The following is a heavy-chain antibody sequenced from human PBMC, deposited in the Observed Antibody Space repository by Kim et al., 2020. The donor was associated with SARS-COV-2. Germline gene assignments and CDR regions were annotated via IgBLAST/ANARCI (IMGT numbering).Heavy chain of an antibody. Sequence: ASVKVSCKASGYTFTSYAMNLVRQAPGQGIEWMGWINTNTGNPTYAQGFTGRFVFSLDTSVSTAYLQISSLKDEDTAVYYCARDWYCSSTSCYGGYYYYYVDDWGKGPTVTVSS. V-gene: IGHV7-4-1*02. J-gene: IGHJ6*03. D-gene: IGHD2-2*01. CDR2: INTNTGNP. CDR3: ARDWYCSSTSCYGGYYYYYVDD. CDR1: GYTFTSYA.